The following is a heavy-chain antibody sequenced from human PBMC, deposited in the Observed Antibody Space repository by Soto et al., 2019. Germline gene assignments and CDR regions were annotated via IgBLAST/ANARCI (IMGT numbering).Heavy chain of an antibody. V-gene: IGHV3-23*01. J-gene: IGHJ4*02. CDR3: AKEDVSGYYYSGL. CDR1: GFTFSSYA. D-gene: IGHD3-22*01. CDR2: ISGSGGST. Sequence: GGSLRLSCAASGFTFSSYALSWVRQAPGKGLEWVSSISGSGGSTYYADSVKGRFTISRDNSKNTLYLQMNSLRAEDTGVYYCAKEDVSGYYYSGLWGQGTLVTVSS.